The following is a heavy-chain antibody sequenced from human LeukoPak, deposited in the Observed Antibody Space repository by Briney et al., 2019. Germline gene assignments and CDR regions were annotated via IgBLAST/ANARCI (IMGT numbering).Heavy chain of an antibody. V-gene: IGHV3-23*01. CDR3: AKGQSSCWYFRVSWLDP. J-gene: IGHJ5*02. CDR2: ISGSGGST. CDR1: GFTFSSYA. Sequence: GGSLRLSCAASGFTFSSYAMSWVRQAPGKGLEWVSAISGSGGSTYYADSVKGRFTISRDNSKNTLYLQMNSLRAEDTAVYYCAKGQSSCWYFRVSWLDPWGQGTLVPL. D-gene: IGHD6-13*01.